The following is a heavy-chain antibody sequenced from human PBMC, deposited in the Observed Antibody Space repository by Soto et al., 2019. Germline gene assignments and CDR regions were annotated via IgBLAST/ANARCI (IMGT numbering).Heavy chain of an antibody. CDR1: GGTFSSYA. D-gene: IGHD2-15*01. V-gene: IGHV1-69*13. Sequence: GASVKVSCKASGGTFSSYAISWVRQAPGQGLEWMGGIIPIFGTANYAQKFQGRVTITADESTSTAYMELSSLRSEDTAVYYCARVSCSGGSCYRYYYYYGMDVWGQGTTVTVSS. CDR2: IIPIFGTA. CDR3: ARVSCSGGSCYRYYYYYGMDV. J-gene: IGHJ6*02.